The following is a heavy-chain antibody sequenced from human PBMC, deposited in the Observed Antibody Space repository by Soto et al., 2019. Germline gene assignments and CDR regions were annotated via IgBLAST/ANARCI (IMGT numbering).Heavy chain of an antibody. CDR2: ILVGGST. CDR1: GFTFSSYA. V-gene: IGHV3-23*01. CDR3: AKATATGGGAFDI. Sequence: GGSLRLSCAASGFTFSSYAMHWVRQAPGKGLEWVSTILVGGSTHYEDSVKGRFTISRDRSKNTLYLQMNSLTAGDTAMYYCAKATATGGGAFDICGQGTMVTVSS. J-gene: IGHJ3*02. D-gene: IGHD2-8*02.